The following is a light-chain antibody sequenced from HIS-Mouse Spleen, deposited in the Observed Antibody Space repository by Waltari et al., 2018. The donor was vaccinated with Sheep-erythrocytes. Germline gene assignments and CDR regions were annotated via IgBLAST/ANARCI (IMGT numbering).Light chain of an antibody. Sequence: DIVMTQSPDSLAVSLGERATINCKSSQSVLYSSNNKNYLAWYQRKPGQPPKLLIYWASTRESGVPDRFSGRGSGTDFTLTISSLQAEDVAVYYCQQYYSTPRTFGQGTKLEIK. CDR3: QQYYSTPRT. CDR2: WAS. CDR1: QSVLYSSNNKNY. V-gene: IGKV4-1*01. J-gene: IGKJ2*01.